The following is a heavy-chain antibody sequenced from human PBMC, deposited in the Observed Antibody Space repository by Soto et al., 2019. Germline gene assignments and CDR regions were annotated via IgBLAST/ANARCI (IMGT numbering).Heavy chain of an antibody. CDR2: IYYSGTT. Sequence: QVQLQESGPGLVKPSETLSLTCTVSGGSINNYYWCWIRQPPGKGLEWIGYIYYSGTTNYNPSLKNRVTISLYTSNSQVSLRLSSVTAADTAIYYCARDTYGGGIWGQGTMVTVSS. J-gene: IGHJ3*02. D-gene: IGHD4-17*01. V-gene: IGHV4-59*13. CDR3: ARDTYGGGI. CDR1: GGSINNYY.